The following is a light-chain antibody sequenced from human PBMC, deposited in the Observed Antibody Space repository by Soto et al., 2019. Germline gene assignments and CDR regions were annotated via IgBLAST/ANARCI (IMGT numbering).Light chain of an antibody. Sequence: QSVLTQSSSASASLGSSVKLTCTLSSGHSSYIIAWHQQQPGKAPRYLMKLEGSGSYNKGSGVPDRFSGSSSGADRYLTISNLQFEDEADYYCETWDRSTRVFGGGTKLTVL. CDR2: LEGSGSY. CDR3: ETWDRSTRV. J-gene: IGLJ3*02. CDR1: SGHSSYI. V-gene: IGLV4-60*02.